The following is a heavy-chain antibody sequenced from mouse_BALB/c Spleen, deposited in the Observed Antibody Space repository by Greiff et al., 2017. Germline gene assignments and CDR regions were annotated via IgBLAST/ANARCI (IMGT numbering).Heavy chain of an antibody. CDR3: ARRYDEDYFDY. Sequence: EVKLMESGPSLVKPSQTLSLTCSVTGDSITSGYWNWIRKFPGNKLEYMGYISYSGSTYYNPSLKSRISITRDTSENQYYLQLNSVTTEDTATYYCARRYDEDYFDYWGQGTTLTVSS. CDR2: ISYSGST. J-gene: IGHJ2*01. V-gene: IGHV3-8*02. D-gene: IGHD2-12*01. CDR1: GDSITSGY.